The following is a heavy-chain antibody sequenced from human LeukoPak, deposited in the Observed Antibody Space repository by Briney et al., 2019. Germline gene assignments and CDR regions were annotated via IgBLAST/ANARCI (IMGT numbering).Heavy chain of an antibody. CDR2: INSDGSST. V-gene: IGHV3-74*01. D-gene: IGHD1-1*01. CDR1: GFTFSNYW. Sequence: GGSLRLSCAASGFTFSNYWMHWVRQVPGQGLVWVSRINSDGSSTNYADSVKGRFTMSRDNAKNIVYLQMDSLRAEDTAVYYCARVEGVLQYYYGMDVWGQGTTVTVS. J-gene: IGHJ6*02. CDR3: ARVEGVLQYYYGMDV.